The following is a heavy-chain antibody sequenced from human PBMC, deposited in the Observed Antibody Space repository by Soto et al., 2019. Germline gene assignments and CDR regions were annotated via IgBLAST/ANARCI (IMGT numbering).Heavy chain of an antibody. CDR3: ARDFRNRNSSSWPFFDY. D-gene: IGHD6-13*01. Sequence: ASVKVSCKASGYTFTSYAMHWVRQAPGQRFEWMGWINAGNGNTKYSQKFQGRVTITRDTSASTAYMELSSLRSEDTAVYYCARDFRNRNSSSWPFFDYWGQGTLVTVSS. CDR2: INAGNGNT. V-gene: IGHV1-3*01. CDR1: GYTFTSYA. J-gene: IGHJ4*02.